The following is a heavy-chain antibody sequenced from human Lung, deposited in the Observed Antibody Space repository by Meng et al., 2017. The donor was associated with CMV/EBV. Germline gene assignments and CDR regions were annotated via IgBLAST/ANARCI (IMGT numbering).Heavy chain of an antibody. J-gene: IGHJ5*02. CDR3: AKESPIFGMVNRDDH. Sequence: GGSXRLXCRGSGFTFSGCAMSWVRQSPGGRLEWVAAISGGGGYTYFAESVQGRFTISRDNSENTVYLLIHSLRVEDTSVYYCAKESPIFGMVNRDDHSGQGXLVTVSS. D-gene: IGHD3-3*02. CDR2: ISGGGGYT. CDR1: GFTFSGCA. V-gene: IGHV3-23*01.